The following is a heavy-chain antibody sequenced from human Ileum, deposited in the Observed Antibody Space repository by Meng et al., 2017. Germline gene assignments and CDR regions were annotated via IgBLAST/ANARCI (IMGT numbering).Heavy chain of an antibody. CDR3: ARGVSAAGLFDN. CDR1: GGSIGSAAYY. Sequence: QVQLQESGPGLVKVSQTLSLTCTVSGGSIGSAAYYWTWIRQHPAKGLEWIGYIHYTGSTSYNPSLESRTSISIDTSNNQFSLKVTSVTAADTAVYYCARGVSAAGLFDNWGPGTLVTVSS. CDR2: IHYTGST. J-gene: IGHJ4*02. D-gene: IGHD2-2*01. V-gene: IGHV4-31*03.